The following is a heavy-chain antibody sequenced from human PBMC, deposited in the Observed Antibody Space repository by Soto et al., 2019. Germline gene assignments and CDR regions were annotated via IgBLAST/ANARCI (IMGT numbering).Heavy chain of an antibody. Sequence: PGGSLRLSCAASGFIFSGYSTNWVRQAPGKGLEWLSYIDSNYRPTYYADSVKGRFTISRDNSKNTLYLQMNSLRADDTAVYYCASRRNPYGAYDYWGQGTLVTVSS. CDR3: ASRRNPYGAYDY. CDR1: GFIFSGYS. V-gene: IGHV3-48*01. J-gene: IGHJ4*02. CDR2: IDSNYRPT. D-gene: IGHD4-17*01.